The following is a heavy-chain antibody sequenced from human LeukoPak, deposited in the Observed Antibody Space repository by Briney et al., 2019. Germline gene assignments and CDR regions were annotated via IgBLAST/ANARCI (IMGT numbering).Heavy chain of an antibody. CDR1: DFNFSASY. J-gene: IGHJ5*01. V-gene: IGHV3-11*01. CDR2: ISPRAYST. CDR3: ARGKRTFDF. Sequence: PGGSLTLSCTVSDFNFSASYMSWIRQFPGGGLEWLSYISPRAYSTYYADSARGRFTISRDNSHNSLLLKMTTVRFDDTAIYYCARGKRTFDFWGEGTRVTVS. D-gene: IGHD6-25*01.